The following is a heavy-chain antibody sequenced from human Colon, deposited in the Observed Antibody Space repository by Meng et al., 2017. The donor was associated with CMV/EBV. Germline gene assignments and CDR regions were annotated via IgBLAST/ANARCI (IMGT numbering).Heavy chain of an antibody. D-gene: IGHD3-22*01. Sequence: ASEVSCKASGYTFTDHYIQWVRQAPGQGLEWMGWINPNSGGTTYEPNFHGRVTLTRDTSISTVYMEVTRLTSDDTAMYYCARADSDSSGYYGADFWGQGTMVTVSS. CDR2: INPNSGGT. V-gene: IGHV1-2*02. CDR1: GYTFTDHY. J-gene: IGHJ3*01. CDR3: ARADSDSSGYYGADF.